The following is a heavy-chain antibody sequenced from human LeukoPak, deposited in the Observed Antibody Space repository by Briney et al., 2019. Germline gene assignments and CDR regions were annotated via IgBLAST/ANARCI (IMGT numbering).Heavy chain of an antibody. J-gene: IGHJ3*02. D-gene: IGHD2-2*01. CDR1: GVSISSGDYY. CDR2: IYYSGST. Sequence: SQTLSLTCTVSGVSISSGDYYWSWIRQPPGKGLEWIGYIYYSGSTYYNPSLKSRVTISVDTSKNQFSLKLSSVTAADTAVYYCARVVPAAKGDAFDIWGQGTMVTVSS. V-gene: IGHV4-30-4*01. CDR3: ARVVPAAKGDAFDI.